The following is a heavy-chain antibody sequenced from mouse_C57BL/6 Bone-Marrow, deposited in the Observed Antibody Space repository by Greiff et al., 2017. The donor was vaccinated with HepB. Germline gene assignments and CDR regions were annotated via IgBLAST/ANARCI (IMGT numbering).Heavy chain of an antibody. J-gene: IGHJ4*01. D-gene: IGHD2-2*01. CDR2: INPSNGGT. V-gene: IGHV1-53*01. CDR1: GYTFTSYW. Sequence: QVQLQQPGTELVKPGASVKLSCKASGYTFTSYWMHWVKQRPGQGLEWIGNINPSNGGTNYNEKFKSKATLTVDKSSSTAYMQLSSLTSADSAVYYCASSLYYGYDVLYAMDYWGQGTSVTVSS. CDR3: ASSLYYGYDVLYAMDY.